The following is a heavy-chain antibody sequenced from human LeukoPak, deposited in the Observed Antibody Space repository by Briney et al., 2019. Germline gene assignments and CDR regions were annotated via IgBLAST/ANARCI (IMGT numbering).Heavy chain of an antibody. CDR3: ARPPSAVHWYFDL. V-gene: IGHV4-38-2*01. CDR2: IYHGGST. CDR1: GYSISSGYY. Sequence: SETLSLTCAVSGYSISSGYYWGWIRQPPGKGLEWIGSIYHGGSTYYNPSLKSRVTISVDTSKNQFSLKLSSVTAADTAVYYCARPPSAVHWYFDLWGRGTLVTVSS. J-gene: IGHJ2*01. D-gene: IGHD2-2*01.